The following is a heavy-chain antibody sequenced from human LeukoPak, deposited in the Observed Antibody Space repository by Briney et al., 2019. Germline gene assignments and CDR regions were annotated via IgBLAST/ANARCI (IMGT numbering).Heavy chain of an antibody. V-gene: IGHV4-4*09. CDR1: GGSISTSY. CDR3: ARRRSEYQPNYYFYYLDV. D-gene: IGHD2-2*01. Sequence: SESLSPTCSVYGGSISTSYWSWIRQPPGKGLEWIVYMYINGRPIYNPSLMSRSPISEDTSKNQFSLKLSAVTAAAPAVYYCARRRSEYQPNYYFYYLDVWGKGTTVTVSS. CDR2: MYINGRP. J-gene: IGHJ6*03.